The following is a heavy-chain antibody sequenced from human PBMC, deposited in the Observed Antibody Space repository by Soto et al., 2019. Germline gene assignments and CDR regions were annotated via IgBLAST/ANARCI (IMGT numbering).Heavy chain of an antibody. D-gene: IGHD3-3*01. Sequence: GGSPRLSCAACGFTVSSYAMSGVRQAPGKGLEWVSAISGSGGSTYYADSVKGRFTISRDNSKNTLYLQMNSLRAEDTAVYYCAKDRGGPYYDFWSGYYQYYYYMDVWGKGTTVTVSS. CDR3: AKDRGGPYYDFWSGYYQYYYYMDV. V-gene: IGHV3-23*01. CDR1: GFTVSSYA. CDR2: ISGSGGST. J-gene: IGHJ6*03.